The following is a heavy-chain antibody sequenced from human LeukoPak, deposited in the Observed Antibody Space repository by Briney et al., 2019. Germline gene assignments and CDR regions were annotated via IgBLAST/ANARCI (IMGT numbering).Heavy chain of an antibody. D-gene: IGHD2-2*01. CDR3: ARKHIVVVPAANPSYAFDI. CDR1: GYTFTTYG. V-gene: IGHV1-69*13. Sequence: SVKVSCKASGYTFTTYGISWVRQPPGQGLEWMGGIIPIFGTANYAQKFQGRVTITADESTSTAYMELSSLRSEDTAVYYCARKHIVVVPAANPSYAFDIWGQGTMVTVSS. CDR2: IIPIFGTA. J-gene: IGHJ3*02.